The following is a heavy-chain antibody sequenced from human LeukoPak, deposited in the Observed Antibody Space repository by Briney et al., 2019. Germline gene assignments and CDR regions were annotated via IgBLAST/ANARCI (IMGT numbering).Heavy chain of an antibody. J-gene: IGHJ3*02. CDR1: GGSMTKYY. Sequence: SETLSLTCTVSGGSMTKYYWSWIRQPAGKGLEWIGRIYTSGSTNYNPSLKSRVTISVDTSKNQFSLKLSSVTAADTAVYYCARDMGDYDFWSGTDAFDIWGQGTMVTVSS. V-gene: IGHV4-4*07. CDR2: IYTSGST. CDR3: ARDMGDYDFWSGTDAFDI. D-gene: IGHD3-3*01.